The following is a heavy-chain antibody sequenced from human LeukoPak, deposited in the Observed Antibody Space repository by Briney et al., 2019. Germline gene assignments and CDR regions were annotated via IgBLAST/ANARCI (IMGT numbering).Heavy chain of an antibody. Sequence: ASVKVSCKASGYTFASYCIHWVRQAPGQGLEWMGVIIPSGGSTTYAQKFQGRVTMTRDTSMSTVYMELSSLRSEDTAVCYCARGDTVTTPLNRLVYWGQGTLVTVSS. D-gene: IGHD4-17*01. CDR2: IIPSGGST. J-gene: IGHJ4*02. V-gene: IGHV1-46*01. CDR1: GYTFASYC. CDR3: ARGDTVTTPLNRLVY.